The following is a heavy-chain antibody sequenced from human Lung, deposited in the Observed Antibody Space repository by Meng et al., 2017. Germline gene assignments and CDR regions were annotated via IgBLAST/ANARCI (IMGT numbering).Heavy chain of an antibody. Sequence: GSCRVSPVGTRSLLCRVSGGSFRSRNWGSWVRQPPGKGLEWIGEIYHSGGTNYNPSLKSRVTISVDKSKNQFSLKLSSVTAADTAVYYCARGSITMVRGVSVFDPWGQGTLVTVSS. J-gene: IGHJ5*02. CDR1: GGSFRSRNW. CDR2: IYHSGGT. D-gene: IGHD3-10*01. V-gene: IGHV4-4*02. CDR3: ARGSITMVRGVSVFDP.